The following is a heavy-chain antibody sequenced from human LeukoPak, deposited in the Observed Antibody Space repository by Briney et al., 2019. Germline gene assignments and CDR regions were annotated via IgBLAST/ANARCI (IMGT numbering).Heavy chain of an antibody. D-gene: IGHD5-12*01. CDR1: GFTFDDYT. V-gene: IGHV3-43*01. CDR2: ISWDGGST. J-gene: IGHJ4*02. Sequence: PGGSLRLSCAASGFTFDDYTMHWVRQAPGKGLEWVPLISWDGGSTYYADSVKGRFTISRDNSKNSLYLQMNSLRTEDTALYYCAKAETTNMVAPFDCWGQGTLVTVSP. CDR3: AKAETTNMVAPFDC.